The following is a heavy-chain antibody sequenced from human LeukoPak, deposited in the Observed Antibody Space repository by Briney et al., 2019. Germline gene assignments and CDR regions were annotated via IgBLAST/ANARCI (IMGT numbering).Heavy chain of an antibody. V-gene: IGHV4-59*01. D-gene: IGHD7-27*01. CDR1: GGSISSYY. J-gene: IGHJ5*02. Sequence: SETLSLTCTVSGGSISSYYWSWIRQPPGKGLEWIGYIYYSGSTNYNPSLKSRLTISVDTFKNQFSLKLSSVTAADTAVYYCARDQTNWGLRWFDPWGQGTLVTVSS. CDR2: IYYSGST. CDR3: ARDQTNWGLRWFDP.